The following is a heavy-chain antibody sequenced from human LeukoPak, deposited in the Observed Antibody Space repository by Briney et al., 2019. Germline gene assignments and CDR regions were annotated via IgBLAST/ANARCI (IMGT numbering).Heavy chain of an antibody. CDR2: ISGSGGST. J-gene: IGHJ4*02. V-gene: IGHV3-23*01. Sequence: GGSLRLSCAASGFTFSSYAMSWVRQAPGKGLEWVSAISGSGGSTYHADSVKGRFTISRDNSKNTLYLQMNSLRAEDTAVYYCAKGMSSAYYNWDHWGQGTLVTVSS. CDR3: AKGMSSAYYNWDH. D-gene: IGHD3-22*01. CDR1: GFTFSSYA.